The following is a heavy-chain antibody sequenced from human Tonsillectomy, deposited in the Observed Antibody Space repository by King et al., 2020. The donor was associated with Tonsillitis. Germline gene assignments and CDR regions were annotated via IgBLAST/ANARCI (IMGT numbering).Heavy chain of an antibody. CDR3: ARDRCSGGSCRYYFDY. D-gene: IGHD2-15*01. CDR2: IIPIFGTA. Sequence: QLVQSGAEVKKPGSSVKVSCKASGGTFSSYAISWVRQAPGQGLEWIGGIIPIFGTANYAQKFPGRVTITADESTSTAYMELSSLRSEDTAVYYCARDRCSGGSCRYYFDYWGQGTLVTVSS. V-gene: IGHV1-69*01. CDR1: GGTFSSYA. J-gene: IGHJ4*02.